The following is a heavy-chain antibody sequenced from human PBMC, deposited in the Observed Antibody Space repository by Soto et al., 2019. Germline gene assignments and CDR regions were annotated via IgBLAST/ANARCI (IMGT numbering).Heavy chain of an antibody. D-gene: IGHD3-22*01. J-gene: IGHJ4*02. CDR2: ISSSSSYI. CDR3: ARDLYYYDSSAYYGY. Sequence: EVQLVESGGGLVKPGGSLRLSCAASEFTFSSDTMNWVRQAPGKGLEWVSSISSSSSYIYYADSVKGRFTISRDNAKNSLYLQMNSLRAEDTAVYYCARDLYYYDSSAYYGYWGQGTLVTVSS. CDR1: EFTFSSDT. V-gene: IGHV3-21*01.